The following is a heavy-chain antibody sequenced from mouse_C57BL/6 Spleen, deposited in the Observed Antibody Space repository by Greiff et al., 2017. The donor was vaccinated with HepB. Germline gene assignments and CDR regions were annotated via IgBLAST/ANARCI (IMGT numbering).Heavy chain of an antibody. D-gene: IGHD3-2*02. CDR2: IDPSDSET. J-gene: IGHJ3*01. CDR3: ARGRGLDSSGYGGFAY. V-gene: IGHV1-52*01. Sequence: QVQLQQPGAELVRPGSSVELSCKASGYTFTSYWMHWVKQRPIQGLEWIGNIDPSDSETHYNQKFKDKATLTVDKSSSTAYMQLSSLTSEDSAVYYCARGRGLDSSGYGGFAYWGQGTLVTVSA. CDR1: GYTFTSYW.